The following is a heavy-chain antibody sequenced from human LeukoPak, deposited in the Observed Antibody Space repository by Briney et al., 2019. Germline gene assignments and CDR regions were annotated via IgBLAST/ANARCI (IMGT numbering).Heavy chain of an antibody. CDR2: ISGSGDNT. Sequence: GGSLRLSCAASGFTLSSYAMSWVRQAPGKGLEWVSGISGSGDNTYLADSVKGRFTISRDNSNNTLYLQMNSLRAGDTAVYYCAKGVATNPWNYFDNWGQGTLVTVSS. CDR3: AKGVATNPWNYFDN. CDR1: GFTLSSYA. D-gene: IGHD5-24*01. V-gene: IGHV3-23*01. J-gene: IGHJ4*02.